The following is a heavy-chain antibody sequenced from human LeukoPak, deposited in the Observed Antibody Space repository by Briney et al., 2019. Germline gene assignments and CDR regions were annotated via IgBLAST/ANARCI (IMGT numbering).Heavy chain of an antibody. V-gene: IGHV4-59*01. CDR1: GGSISSYY. D-gene: IGHD6-19*01. CDR2: IYYSGST. Sequence: PSETLSLTCTVSGGSISSYYWSWIRQPPGKGLEWIGYIYYSGSTNYNPSLKSRVTISVDTSKNQFSLKLSSVTAADTAVYYCARDRGSGWYSLDYWGQGTLVTVSS. J-gene: IGHJ4*02. CDR3: ARDRGSGWYSLDY.